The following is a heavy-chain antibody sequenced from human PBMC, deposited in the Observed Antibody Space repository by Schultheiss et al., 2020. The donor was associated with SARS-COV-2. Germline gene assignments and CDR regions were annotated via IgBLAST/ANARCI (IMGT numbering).Heavy chain of an antibody. CDR2: IYHSGST. D-gene: IGHD4-17*01. CDR3: ARLYGDDDRDYFDY. CDR1: GGSISSGGYS. V-gene: IGHV4-30-2*01. Sequence: SQTLSLTCAVSGGSISSGGYSWSWIRQPPGKGLEWIGYIYHSGSTYYNPSLKSRVTISVDRSKNQFSLKLSSVTAADTAVYYCARLYGDDDRDYFDYWGQGTLVTVSS. J-gene: IGHJ4*02.